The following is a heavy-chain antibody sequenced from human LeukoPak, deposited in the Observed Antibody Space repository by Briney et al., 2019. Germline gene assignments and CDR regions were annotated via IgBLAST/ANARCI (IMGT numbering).Heavy chain of an antibody. V-gene: IGHV1-8*02. CDR1: GYTFTSYD. CDR2: MNPNSGNT. D-gene: IGHD5-12*01. CDR3: AGGWEPYDYFFDP. Sequence: GASVKVSCKASGYTFTSYDINWVRQTTGQGLEWMGWMNPNSGNTDYAQNFQGRVTMTTGTSISTAYMELSGLRSEDTAIYYCAGGWEPYDYFFDPWGQGTLVIVSS. J-gene: IGHJ5*02.